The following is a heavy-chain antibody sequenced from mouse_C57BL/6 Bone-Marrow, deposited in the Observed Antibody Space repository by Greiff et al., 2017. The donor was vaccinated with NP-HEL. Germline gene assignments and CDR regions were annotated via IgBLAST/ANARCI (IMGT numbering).Heavy chain of an antibody. J-gene: IGHJ3*01. CDR3: VRHYDGNYPAWFAY. CDR2: IRSKSNNYAT. Sequence: EVHLVESGGGLVQPKGSLKLSCAASGFSFNTYAMNWVRQAPGKGLEWVARIRSKSNNYATYYADSVKDRFTISRDDSESMLYLQMNNLKTEDTAMYYCVRHYDGNYPAWFAYWGQGTLVTVSA. D-gene: IGHD2-3*01. V-gene: IGHV10-1*01. CDR1: GFSFNTYA.